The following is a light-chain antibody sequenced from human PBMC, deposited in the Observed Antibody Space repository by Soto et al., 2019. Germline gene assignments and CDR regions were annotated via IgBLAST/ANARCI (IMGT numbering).Light chain of an antibody. CDR1: QSVSSSY. CDR2: GAS. Sequence: EIVLTQSPGTLSLSPGERATLSCRASQSVSSSYLAWYQQKPGQAPRLLIYGASSRATGIPDRFSGSGSGTDFTLTISRLEPEDFAVYYCQQYGNSPFTFGPGTKVDTK. V-gene: IGKV3-20*01. CDR3: QQYGNSPFT. J-gene: IGKJ3*01.